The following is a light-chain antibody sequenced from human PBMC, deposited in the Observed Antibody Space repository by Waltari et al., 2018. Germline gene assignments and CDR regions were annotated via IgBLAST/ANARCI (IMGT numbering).Light chain of an antibody. J-gene: IGLJ1*01. CDR2: RND. CDR1: YPNPGRND. Sequence: QSVLTQPPSASGTPGQRVSISCSVSYPNPGRNDLYWYQQLPGTAPKLLIYRNDQRPSGVPDRFSGSKYGTTAFLAISELRSEDEAVYYCASWDDSHYVFGGGTKVTVL. V-gene: IGLV1-47*01. CDR3: ASWDDSHYV.